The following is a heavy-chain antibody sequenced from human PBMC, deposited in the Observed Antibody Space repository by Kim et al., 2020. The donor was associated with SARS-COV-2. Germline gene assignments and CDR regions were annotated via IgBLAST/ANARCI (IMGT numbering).Heavy chain of an antibody. D-gene: IGHD6-13*01. J-gene: IGHJ4*02. V-gene: IGHV1-46*01. CDR3: ARGFGAAGTRVGDY. Sequence: AQKFQGRVTMTRDTSTSTVYMELSSLRSEDTAVYYCARGFGAAGTRVGDYWGQGTLVTVSS.